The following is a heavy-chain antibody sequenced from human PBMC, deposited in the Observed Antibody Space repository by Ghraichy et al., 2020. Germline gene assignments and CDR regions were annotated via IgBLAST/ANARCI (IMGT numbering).Heavy chain of an antibody. Sequence: GGSLRLSCSASGFTFSGSWMSWVRQAPGRGLEFLAGMNQDGTVKYYVDSVKGRFTISRDNAKVSLYLQMNSLTAEDTAVYYCVRDPDYKAFDIWGQGTMVTVSS. CDR1: GFTFSGSW. J-gene: IGHJ3*02. CDR3: VRDPDYKAFDI. D-gene: IGHD4-11*01. CDR2: MNQDGTVK. V-gene: IGHV3-7*01.